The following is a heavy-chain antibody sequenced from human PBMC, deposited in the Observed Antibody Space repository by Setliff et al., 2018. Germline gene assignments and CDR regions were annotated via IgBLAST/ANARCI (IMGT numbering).Heavy chain of an antibody. CDR3: ARTKIVGSTPGFDY. CDR1: GGSISSYY. V-gene: IGHV4-59*08. CDR2: TSYSGST. D-gene: IGHD1-26*01. Sequence: PSETLSLTCTVSGGSISSYYWSWIRQPPGKGLEWIGYTSYSGSTNYNPSLKRRVTISVDTSKSQFSLKLSSVTAADTAVYYCARTKIVGSTPGFDYWGPETLLVTVSS. J-gene: IGHJ4*03.